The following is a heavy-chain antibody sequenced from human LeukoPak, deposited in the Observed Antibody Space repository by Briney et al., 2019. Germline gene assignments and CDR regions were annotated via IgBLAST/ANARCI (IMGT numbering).Heavy chain of an antibody. CDR1: GFIFDSYA. CDR3: ARDPGSGYDNYYYDSSEDYYGMDV. J-gene: IGHJ6*02. Sequence: SGGSLRLSCSASGFIFDSYAMHWVRQAPGKGLEWVAITSSDGRNKYHIESVKGRFTISRDNAKNSLYLQMNSLRAEDTAVYYCARDPGSGYDNYYYDSSEDYYGMDVWGQGTTVTVSS. D-gene: IGHD3-22*01. CDR2: TSSDGRNK. V-gene: IGHV3-30*03.